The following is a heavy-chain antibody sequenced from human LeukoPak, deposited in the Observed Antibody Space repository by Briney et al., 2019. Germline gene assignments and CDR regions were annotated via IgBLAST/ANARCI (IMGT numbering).Heavy chain of an antibody. CDR3: ATLLWFGDFDY. V-gene: IGHV1-2*02. Sequence: ASVKVSGKTSGYMFTGFFIHWVRQAPGQGLEWMGSVSPNNGGTSYAETFQGRVNMTTDTSTRTAYLQLSGLRFHDTAVYYCATLLWFGDFDYWGQGTPVTVSS. CDR2: VSPNNGGT. D-gene: IGHD3-10*01. J-gene: IGHJ4*02. CDR1: GYMFTGFF.